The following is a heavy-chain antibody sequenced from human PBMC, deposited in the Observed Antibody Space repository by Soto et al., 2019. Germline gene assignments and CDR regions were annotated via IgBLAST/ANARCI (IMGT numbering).Heavy chain of an antibody. CDR1: GFTFSSYW. V-gene: IGHV3-74*01. CDR3: ARIGQIAGLGH. D-gene: IGHD3-22*01. Sequence: EVQLVESGGGLVQPGGSQRLSCAASGFTFSSYWMHWVRQAPGKGLVWVSRINRDGSSASYVDSVKGRFTVSRDNATNTLYLQMNSLRAEDTAVYYCARIGQIAGLGHWGQGALVTVSS. CDR2: INRDGSSA. J-gene: IGHJ4*02.